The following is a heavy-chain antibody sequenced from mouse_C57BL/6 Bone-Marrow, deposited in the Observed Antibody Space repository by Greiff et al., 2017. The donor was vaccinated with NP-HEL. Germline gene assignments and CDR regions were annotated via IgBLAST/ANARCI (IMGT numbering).Heavy chain of an antibody. CDR2: IDPEDGET. D-gene: IGHD1-1*01. V-gene: IGHV14-2*01. J-gene: IGHJ1*03. Sequence: EVKLMESGAELVKPGASVKLSCTASGFNITDYYMHWVKQRTEQGLEWIGRIDPEDGETKYAPKFQGKATITADTSSNTAYLQRSSLTSEDTAVYYCFSQYYGSSHWYFDVWGTGTTVTVSS. CDR1: GFNITDYY. CDR3: FSQYYGSSHWYFDV.